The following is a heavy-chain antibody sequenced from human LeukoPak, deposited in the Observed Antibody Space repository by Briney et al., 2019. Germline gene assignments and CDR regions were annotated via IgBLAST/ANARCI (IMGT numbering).Heavy chain of an antibody. CDR1: GFTFSSYS. V-gene: IGHV3-21*01. D-gene: IGHD1-26*01. CDR3: ARDPYSGAYGADYYYFMDV. J-gene: IGHJ6*03. CDR2: ISSSSSYT. Sequence: GGSLRLSCAASGFTFSSYSMNWVRQAPGKGLEWVSSISSSSSYTYYADSVRGRFTISRDNAANSLFLQMDSLRGEDTAVYYCARDPYSGAYGADYYYFMDVWGRGTTVTVSS.